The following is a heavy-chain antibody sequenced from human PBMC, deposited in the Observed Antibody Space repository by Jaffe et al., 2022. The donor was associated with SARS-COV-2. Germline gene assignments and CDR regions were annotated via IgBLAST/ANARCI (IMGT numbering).Heavy chain of an antibody. J-gene: IGHJ4*02. Sequence: EVQLLESGGGLVQPGGSLRLSCAASGFTFSSYAMSWVRQAPGKGLEWVSAISGSGGSTYYADSVKGRFTISRDNSKNTLYLQMNSLRAEDTAVYYCAKDPHRLTGYQHYLSLNSVYFDYWGQGTLVTVSS. V-gene: IGHV3-23*01. CDR3: AKDPHRLTGYQHYLSLNSVYFDY. CDR2: ISGSGGST. CDR1: GFTFSSYA. D-gene: IGHD3-16*02.